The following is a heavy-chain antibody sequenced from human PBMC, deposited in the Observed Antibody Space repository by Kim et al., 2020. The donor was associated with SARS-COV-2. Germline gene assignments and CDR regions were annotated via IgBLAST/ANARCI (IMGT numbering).Heavy chain of an antibody. J-gene: IGHJ3*02. V-gene: IGHV3-21*01. Sequence: ADSVKGRFTISRDNPKNSLYLQMNSLRAEDTAVYYCAKGRTAVVKDAFDIWGQGTMVTVSS. CDR3: AKGRTAVVKDAFDI. D-gene: IGHD5-18*01.